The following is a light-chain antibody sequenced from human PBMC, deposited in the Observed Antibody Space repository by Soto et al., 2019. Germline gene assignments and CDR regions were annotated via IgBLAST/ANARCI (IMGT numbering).Light chain of an antibody. CDR2: DAS. V-gene: IGKV1-5*01. CDR3: QQYNSYPAT. J-gene: IGKJ1*01. CDR1: QSISSW. Sequence: DIQMTQYNSTLSASVGDRVTISCRASQSISSWLAWYQQKPGKAPKLLIYDASSLESGVPSRFSGSGSGTEFTLTISSLQPDDFATYYCQQYNSYPATFGQVTKVDIK.